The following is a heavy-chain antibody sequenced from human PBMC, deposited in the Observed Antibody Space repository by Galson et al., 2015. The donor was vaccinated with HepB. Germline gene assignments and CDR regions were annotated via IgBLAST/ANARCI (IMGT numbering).Heavy chain of an antibody. D-gene: IGHD2-2*01. CDR1: GFTFSSYA. Sequence: SLRLSCAASGFTFSSYAMTWVRQAPGKGLEWLSGISGSGGPTFYADSVTGRFTISRDNSKNTGNLQMNSLRAEDTAVYYCANGCSITSCDNYFFHMDVWGKGTTVTVSS. J-gene: IGHJ6*03. V-gene: IGHV3-23*01. CDR2: ISGSGGPT. CDR3: ANGCSITSCDNYFFHMDV.